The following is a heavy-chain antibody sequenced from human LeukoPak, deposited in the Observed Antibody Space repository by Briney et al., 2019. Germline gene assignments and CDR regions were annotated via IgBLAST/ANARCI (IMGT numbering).Heavy chain of an antibody. CDR2: ISGDGTSI. CDR1: GSTFSTQW. CDR3: AAIEGSSLYYHYYHLDV. Sequence: GGSLRLSCAASGSTFSTQWMHWVRQAPGKGLVWVSRISGDGTSIRYADSVKGRFTISRDNAKNTLYLQMNSLRVEDTAMYYCAAIEGSSLYYHYYHLDVWGKGTTVTVSS. J-gene: IGHJ6*03. D-gene: IGHD6-6*01. V-gene: IGHV3-74*01.